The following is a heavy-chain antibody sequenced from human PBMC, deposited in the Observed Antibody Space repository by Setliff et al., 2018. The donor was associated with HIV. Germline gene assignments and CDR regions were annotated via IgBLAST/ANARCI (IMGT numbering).Heavy chain of an antibody. J-gene: IGHJ4*02. D-gene: IGHD6-19*01. V-gene: IGHV4-39*02. CDR1: GGSTDSGSYY. Sequence: SETLSLTCTVSGGSTDSGSYYWAWIRQPPGKGLEWIGSMYYTGSTYYNPSPKSRVTISIDTSKNQFSLKLNSVTAADTAMYYCARDGGSSGWYFVLGYSDYWGPGTLVTVSS. CDR2: MYYTGST. CDR3: ARDGGSSGWYFVLGYSDY.